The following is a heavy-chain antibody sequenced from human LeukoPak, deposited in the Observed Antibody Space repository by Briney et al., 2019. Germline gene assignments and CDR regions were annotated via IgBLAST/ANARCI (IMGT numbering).Heavy chain of an antibody. V-gene: IGHV3-30*18. CDR1: GFPFSSYW. D-gene: IGHD1-1*01. CDR2: ISYDGSNK. Sequence: GGSLRLSCVASGFPFSSYWMTWVRQAPGKGLEWVAVISYDGSNKYYADSVKGRFTISRDNSKNTLYLQMNSLRAEDTAVYYCAKDRKNEAGIDYWGQGTLVTVSS. J-gene: IGHJ4*02. CDR3: AKDRKNEAGIDY.